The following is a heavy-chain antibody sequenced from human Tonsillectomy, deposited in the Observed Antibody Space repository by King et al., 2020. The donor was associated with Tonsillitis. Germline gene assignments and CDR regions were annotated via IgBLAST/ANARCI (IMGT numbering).Heavy chain of an antibody. D-gene: IGHD4-17*01. J-gene: IGHJ6*03. CDR3: ARSGVDGDYGHYMDV. V-gene: IGHV1-69*01. CDR1: GGTFRFYT. Sequence: VQLVESGAEVKKPGSSVKVSCEASGGTFRFYTFSWVRQAPGQGLEWMGGIIPMFGTGNYAQKFQGRVTITADESTSTAYMELSRLRSEDTAVYYCARSGVDGDYGHYMDVWGKGTTVTVSS. CDR2: IIPMFGTG.